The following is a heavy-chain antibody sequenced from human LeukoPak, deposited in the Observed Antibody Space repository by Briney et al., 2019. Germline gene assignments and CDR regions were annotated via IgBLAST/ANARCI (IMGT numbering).Heavy chain of an antibody. Sequence: GGSLRLSCAASGFTFSSYAMSWVRQAPGKGLEWVSGISNSGGSSSYADSVKGRFTISRDNPRNTLYMQMNSLRAEDTALYYCAIMHPYYDGSGYWVQWGQGTLVTVSS. CDR1: GFTFSSYA. CDR3: AIMHPYYDGSGYWVQ. CDR2: ISNSGGSS. J-gene: IGHJ4*02. D-gene: IGHD3-22*01. V-gene: IGHV3-23*01.